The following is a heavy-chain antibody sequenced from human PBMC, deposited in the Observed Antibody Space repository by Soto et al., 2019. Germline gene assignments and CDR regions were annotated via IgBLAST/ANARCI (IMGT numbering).Heavy chain of an antibody. D-gene: IGHD1-26*01. CDR2: MNPNSGNT. CDR3: ARKVGRKKLIYYYYGMDV. J-gene: IGHJ6*02. V-gene: IGHV1-8*01. Sequence: GASVEVSCKASGYAFTSYDINWVRQATGQGVEWMGWMNPNSGNTGYAQKFQGRGTMTRNNSISREYMELSSLRSEDTAGYYCARKVGRKKLIYYYYGMDVWGQGTTVSVSS. CDR1: GYAFTSYD.